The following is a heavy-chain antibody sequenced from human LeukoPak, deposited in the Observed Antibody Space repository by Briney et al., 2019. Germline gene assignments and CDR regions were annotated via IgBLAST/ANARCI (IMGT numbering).Heavy chain of an antibody. Sequence: GGSQRLSCAASGFTFSSYSMNWVRQAPGKGLEWVSSISSSSSYIYYADSVKGRFTISRDNAKNSLYLQMNSLRAEDTAVYYCARGPIWFGEVHYYYGMDVWGQGTTVTVSS. V-gene: IGHV3-21*01. J-gene: IGHJ6*02. CDR3: ARGPIWFGEVHYYYGMDV. D-gene: IGHD3-10*01. CDR1: GFTFSSYS. CDR2: ISSSSSYI.